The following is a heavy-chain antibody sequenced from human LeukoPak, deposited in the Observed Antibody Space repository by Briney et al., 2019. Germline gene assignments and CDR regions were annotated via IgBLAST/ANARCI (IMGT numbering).Heavy chain of an antibody. CDR3: ATLPPPVVGVNYYYYYYMDV. CDR2: FDPEDGET. V-gene: IGHV1-24*01. J-gene: IGHJ6*03. D-gene: IGHD3-10*01. Sequence: GASVKVSCKVSGYTLTELSMHWVRQAPGKGLEWMGGFDPEDGETIYAQKFQGRVTMTEGTSTDTAYMELSSLRSEDTAVYYCATLPPPVVGVNYYYYYYMDVWGKGTTVTVSS. CDR1: GYTLTELS.